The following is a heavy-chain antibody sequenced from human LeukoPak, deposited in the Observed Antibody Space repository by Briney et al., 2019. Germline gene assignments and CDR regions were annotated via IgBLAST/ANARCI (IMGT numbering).Heavy chain of an antibody. CDR1: GYTLTELS. Sequence: ASVKVSCKVSGYTLTELSMHWVRQAPGKGLEWMGGFDPEDGETIYAQKFQGRVTMTEDTSTDTAYMELSSLRSEDTAVYYCATTVDYDFWGGYLPLDYWGQGTLVTVSS. D-gene: IGHD3-3*01. V-gene: IGHV1-24*01. CDR3: ATTVDYDFWGGYLPLDY. CDR2: FDPEDGET. J-gene: IGHJ4*02.